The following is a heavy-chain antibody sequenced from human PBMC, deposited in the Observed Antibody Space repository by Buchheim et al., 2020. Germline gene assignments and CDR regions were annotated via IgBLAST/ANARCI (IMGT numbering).Heavy chain of an antibody. D-gene: IGHD6-6*01. CDR3: ARSSQAPIFDY. V-gene: IGHV3-30-3*01. CDR1: GFTFSSYA. J-gene: IGHJ4*02. Sequence: QVQLVESGGGVVQPGRSLRLSCAASGFTFSSYAMHWVRQAPGKGLEWVAVISYDGSNKYYADSVKGRFTISRDNSKNTLYLQMNSLRAEGTAVYYCARSSQAPIFDYWGQGTL. CDR2: ISYDGSNK.